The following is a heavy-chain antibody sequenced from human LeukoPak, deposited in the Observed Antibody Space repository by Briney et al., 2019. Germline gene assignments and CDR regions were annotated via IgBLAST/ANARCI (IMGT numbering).Heavy chain of an antibody. V-gene: IGHV4-34*01. CDR1: GGSFSGYY. CDR3: AREWLSYSYYMDV. J-gene: IGHJ6*03. Sequence: PSETLSLTCAVYGGSFSGYYWSWIRQPPGKGLEWIGEINHSGSTNYKPSLKSRVTISVDTSKNQFSLKLSSVTAADTAVYYCAREWLSYSYYMDVWGKGTTVTVSS. D-gene: IGHD5-24*01. CDR2: INHSGST.